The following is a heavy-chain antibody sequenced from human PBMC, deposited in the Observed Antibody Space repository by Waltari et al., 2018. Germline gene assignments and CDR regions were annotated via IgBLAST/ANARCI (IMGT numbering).Heavy chain of an antibody. J-gene: IGHJ4*02. V-gene: IGHV4-4*02. CDR3: ARDRGRGLYLDS. CDR2: SHRSGKI. D-gene: IGHD2-15*01. CDR1: GDSMSSNDW. Sequence: QVQLQESGPGLVKPSGTLSLTCTVSGDSMSSNDWWSWVRQPPGKGLEWIGQSHRSGKINYNPSLESRVTISIDTANNQFSLKVTSTTAADTAVCYCARDRGRGLYLDSWGQGTLVTVSP.